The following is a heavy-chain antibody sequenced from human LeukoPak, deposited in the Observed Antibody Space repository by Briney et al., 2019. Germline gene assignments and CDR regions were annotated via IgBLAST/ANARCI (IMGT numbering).Heavy chain of an antibody. V-gene: IGHV5-51*01. CDR2: IYPGDSDT. CDR3: ARVKQAVALVDVFDI. Sequence: GESLKISCKGSEYSFTTYWIGWVRQTPGKGLEWMGIIYPGDSDTKYGTSFQGQVTISTDKSINTAYLQWSSLKASDTAIYYCARVKQAVALVDVFDIWGQGTMVTVSS. J-gene: IGHJ3*02. CDR1: EYSFTTYW. D-gene: IGHD6-13*01.